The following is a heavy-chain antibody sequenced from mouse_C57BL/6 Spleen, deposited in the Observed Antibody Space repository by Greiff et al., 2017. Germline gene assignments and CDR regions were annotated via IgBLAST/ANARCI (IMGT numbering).Heavy chain of an antibody. Sequence: QVQLQQSGAELVRPGSSVKLSCKASGYTFTSYWMDWVKQRPGQGLEWIGNIYPSDSETHYNQKFKDKATLTVDKSSSPAYMQLRSRTSEDSAVYYCAREEVTGTYYYAMDYWGQGTSVTVSS. V-gene: IGHV1-61*01. CDR1: GYTFTSYW. CDR3: AREEVTGTYYYAMDY. J-gene: IGHJ4*01. D-gene: IGHD4-1*01. CDR2: IYPSDSET.